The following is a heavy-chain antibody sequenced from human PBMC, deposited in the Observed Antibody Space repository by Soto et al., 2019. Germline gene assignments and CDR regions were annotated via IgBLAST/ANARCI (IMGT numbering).Heavy chain of an antibody. Sequence: PSETLSLTCTVSGASISGFYWSWIRKSAGKGLEWIGSIFYTGSTYYNPSLKSRASMSIDTSKKQFSLRLRSLTAADTAVYFCARVKATLYRHYYFDYWGQGTPVTVSS. V-gene: IGHV4-59*08. CDR1: GASISGFY. J-gene: IGHJ4*02. CDR3: ARVKATLYRHYYFDY. D-gene: IGHD5-12*01. CDR2: IFYTGST.